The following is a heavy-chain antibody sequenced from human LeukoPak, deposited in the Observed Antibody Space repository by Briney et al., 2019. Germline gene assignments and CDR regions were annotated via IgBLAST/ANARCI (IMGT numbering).Heavy chain of an antibody. CDR1: GFTVSSNY. CDR2: IHSNDDT. CDR3: TRGSAAMGDY. D-gene: IGHD5-18*01. Sequence: GGSLRLSCAASGFTVSSNYMSWVRQAPGKGLECVAVIHSNDDTYYAASVRGRFTISRDTSNHMLYLQMDSLRAEDTAVYYCTRGSAAMGDYWGQGTLVTVSS. J-gene: IGHJ4*02. V-gene: IGHV3-53*01.